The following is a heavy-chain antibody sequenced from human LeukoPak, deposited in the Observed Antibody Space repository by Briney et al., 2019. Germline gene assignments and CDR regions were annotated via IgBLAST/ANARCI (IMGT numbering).Heavy chain of an antibody. J-gene: IGHJ1*01. D-gene: IGHD2-21*01. CDR3: ARDESTSILWW. CDR1: GYTFTGYY. CDR2: INPNSGGT. V-gene: IGHV1-2*02. Sequence: GASVKVSCKASGYTFTGYYMHWVRQAPGHGLEWMGWINPNSGGTNYVQKFQGRVTMTRDTSTSTVYMELSSLRSEDTAVYYCARDESTSILWWWGQGTLVTVSS.